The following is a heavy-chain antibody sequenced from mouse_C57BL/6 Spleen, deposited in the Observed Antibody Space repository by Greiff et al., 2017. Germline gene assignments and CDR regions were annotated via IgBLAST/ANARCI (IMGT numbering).Heavy chain of an antibody. J-gene: IGHJ3*02. Sequence: EVQRVESGAELVRPGSSVKMSCKTSGYTFTSYGINWVKQRPGQGLEWIGYIYSGNGYADYNEKFKGKATLASDTSSSPADMQLSSLTSEDSAIYVCARVGYYECDGCGDWGQGALVTVA. CDR2: IYSGNGYA. CDR3: ARVGYYECDGCGD. CDR1: GYTFTSYG. V-gene: IGHV1-58*01. D-gene: IGHD2-4*01.